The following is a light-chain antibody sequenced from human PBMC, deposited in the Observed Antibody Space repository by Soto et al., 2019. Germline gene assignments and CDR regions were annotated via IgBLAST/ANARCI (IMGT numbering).Light chain of an antibody. CDR1: QSVVSF. Sequence: EIVLTQSPATLSLSPGERATLSCRASQSVVSFLACYQQKSGQAPRLLIYDASNRAPGIPARFSGSGSGTDFTLTIRSLEPEDCAVDYCQHRSNWLGTFGPGTKVDIK. CDR2: DAS. V-gene: IGKV3-11*01. J-gene: IGKJ3*01. CDR3: QHRSNWLGT.